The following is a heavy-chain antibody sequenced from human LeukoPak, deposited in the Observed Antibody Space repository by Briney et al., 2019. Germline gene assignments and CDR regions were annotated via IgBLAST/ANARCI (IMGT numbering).Heavy chain of an antibody. CDR2: IYYRGST. CDR3: ARGLWFGDLHHYYMDV. V-gene: IGHV4-34*01. Sequence: SETLSLICAVYGGSFSGYYWSWIRQPPGKGLEWIGSIYYRGSTYYKPSLQSRVTISVDTSKNQFSLKLSSVTAADTAGYYWARGLWFGDLHHYYMDVWGKGTTVTISS. D-gene: IGHD3-10*01. CDR1: GGSFSGYY. J-gene: IGHJ6*03.